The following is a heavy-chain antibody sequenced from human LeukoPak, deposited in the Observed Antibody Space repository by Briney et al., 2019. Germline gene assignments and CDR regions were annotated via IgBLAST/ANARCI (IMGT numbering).Heavy chain of an antibody. V-gene: IGHV4-59*01. Sequence: SETLSLTCAVYGGSLSGYYWSWIRQPPGKGLEWIGNIYYSGSTNYNPSLKSRVTISVDTSKNQFSLKLSSVTAADTAVYYCTRGSIAYYYMDVWGKGTTVTISS. CDR1: GGSLSGYY. J-gene: IGHJ6*03. CDR2: IYYSGST. D-gene: IGHD3-22*01. CDR3: TRGSIAYYYMDV.